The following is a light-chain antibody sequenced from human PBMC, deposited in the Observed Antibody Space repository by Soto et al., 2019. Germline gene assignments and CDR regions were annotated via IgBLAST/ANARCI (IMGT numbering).Light chain of an antibody. Sequence: QSALTQPASVSGSPGQSITISCTGTSSDVGGYNYVSWYQQHTGKAPKLMIYEVSNRPAGVPNRFSGSKSGNTASLTISGLQAEDEDDYYCSSYTSSSTRVFGTGTKLTVL. CDR2: EVS. V-gene: IGLV2-14*01. CDR1: SSDVGGYNY. J-gene: IGLJ1*01. CDR3: SSYTSSSTRV.